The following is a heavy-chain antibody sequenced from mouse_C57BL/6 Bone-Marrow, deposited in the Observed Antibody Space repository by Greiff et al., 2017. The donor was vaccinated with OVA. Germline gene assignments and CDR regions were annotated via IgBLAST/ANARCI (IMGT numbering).Heavy chain of an antibody. Sequence: EVKLVESGAELVRPGASVKLSCTASGFNIKDDYMHWVKQRPEQGLEWIGWIDPKNGDTEYASKFQGKATITADTSSNTAYLQLSSLTSEDTAVYYCTSYGNFDDWGQGTTLTVSS. D-gene: IGHD2-1*01. J-gene: IGHJ2*01. CDR1: GFNIKDDY. CDR3: TSYGNFDD. CDR2: IDPKNGDT. V-gene: IGHV14-4*01.